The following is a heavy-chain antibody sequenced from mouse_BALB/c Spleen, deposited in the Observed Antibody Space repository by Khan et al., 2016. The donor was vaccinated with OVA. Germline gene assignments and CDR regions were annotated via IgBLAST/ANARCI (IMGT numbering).Heavy chain of an antibody. J-gene: IGHJ2*01. V-gene: IGHV1-7*01. D-gene: IGHD1-1*01. CDR2: INPTTGYT. CDR1: GYTFINYW. CDR3: ARRGLRWDFDY. Sequence: QVRLQQSGAELAKPGASVKMSCKASGYTFINYWMNWVKQRPGQGLEWIGYINPTTGYTEYNLKFKDKATLTADKSSSPAHMQLSSLTSEDSAVYYCARRGLRWDFDYWGQGTTLTVSS.